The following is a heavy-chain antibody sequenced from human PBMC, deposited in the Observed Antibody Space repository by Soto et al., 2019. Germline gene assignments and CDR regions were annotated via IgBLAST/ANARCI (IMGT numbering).Heavy chain of an antibody. Sequence: SLQVSCTTARSNFNKYDFNWVRQAPGQGLEWMGWMNPNSGNTGFAQKFQGRVSMTRDTSTGTGFMELSSLKSEDTAVYYCARGCSGECRSGSGDLWGTGKLVTV. J-gene: IGHJ4*02. V-gene: IGHV1-8*01. CDR1: RSNFNKYD. CDR3: ARGCSGECRSGSGDL. D-gene: IGHD2-21*01. CDR2: MNPNSGNT.